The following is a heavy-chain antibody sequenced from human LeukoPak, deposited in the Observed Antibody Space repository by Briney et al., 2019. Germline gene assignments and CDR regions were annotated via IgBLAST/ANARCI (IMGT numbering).Heavy chain of an antibody. CDR2: MNPNSGNT. J-gene: IGHJ6*03. CDR1: GYTFTSYD. D-gene: IGHD6-13*01. Sequence: ASVKVSCKASGYTFTSYDINWVRQATGQGLEWMVWMNPNSGNTGYALKFQGRVTITRNTSISTAYMELSSLRSEDTAVYYCARGVAGYSSSWSSYYYYYMDVWGKGTTVTVSS. V-gene: IGHV1-8*03. CDR3: ARGVAGYSSSWSSYYYYYMDV.